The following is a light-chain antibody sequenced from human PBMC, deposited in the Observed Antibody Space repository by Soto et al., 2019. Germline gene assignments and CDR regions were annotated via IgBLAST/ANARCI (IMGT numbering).Light chain of an antibody. V-gene: IGLV2-14*01. CDR3: SSYTSSSVWV. J-gene: IGLJ3*02. CDR1: SSDVGGYNY. CDR2: DVS. Sequence: QSVLTQPASVSGSPGQSITISCTGTSSDVGGYNYVSWYQQHPGKAPKLMIYDVSNRPSGVSNRFSGSKSGNTASLTISGLQAEDEADYYCSSYTSSSVWVFGGGTQLTVL.